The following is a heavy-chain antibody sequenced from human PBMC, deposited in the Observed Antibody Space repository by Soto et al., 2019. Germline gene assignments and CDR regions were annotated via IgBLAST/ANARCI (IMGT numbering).Heavy chain of an antibody. CDR2: IKSKTDGGTT. V-gene: IGHV3-15*07. J-gene: IGHJ6*02. D-gene: IGHD3-9*01. CDR3: TTDQDYDILTGYYATYYYYYGMDV. CDR1: GFTFSNAW. Sequence: EVQLVESGGGLVKPGGSLRLSCAASGFTFSNAWMNWVRQAPGKGLEWVGRIKSKTDGGTTDYAAPVKGRFTISRDDSKNTLYLQMNSLKTEDTAVYYCTTDQDYDILTGYYATYYYYYGMDVWGQGTTVTVSS.